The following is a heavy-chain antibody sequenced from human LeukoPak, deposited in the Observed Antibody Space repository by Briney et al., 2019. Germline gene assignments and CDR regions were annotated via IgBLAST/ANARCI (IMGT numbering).Heavy chain of an antibody. CDR1: GFTFSSYA. J-gene: IGHJ4*02. D-gene: IGHD6-13*01. CDR2: ISGSGGST. Sequence: GSLRLSCAASGFTFSSYAMSWVRQAPGKGLEWVSAISGSGGSTYYADSVKGRFTISRDNSKNTLYLQMNSLRAEDTAVYYCAKTRSSGSWYGANDYWGQGTLVTVSS. CDR3: AKTRSSGSWYGANDY. V-gene: IGHV3-23*01.